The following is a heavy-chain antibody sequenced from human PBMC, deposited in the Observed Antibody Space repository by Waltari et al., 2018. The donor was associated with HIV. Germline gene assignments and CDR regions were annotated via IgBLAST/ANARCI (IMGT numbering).Heavy chain of an antibody. CDR1: GFSFSSDG. V-gene: IGHV3-7*01. CDR3: ARDPGGADAFDF. D-gene: IGHD3-16*01. CDR2: IKQEGRGK. J-gene: IGHJ3*01. Sequence: EVQLVESGGGLVQPGGSLRLSCAVSGFSFSSDGMSWVRQGPGKGGEGVANIKQEGRGKYDVDSVKGRFNISRDNAKNALYLQMNSLRDEDTAVYYCARDPGGADAFDFWGQGTMVTVSS.